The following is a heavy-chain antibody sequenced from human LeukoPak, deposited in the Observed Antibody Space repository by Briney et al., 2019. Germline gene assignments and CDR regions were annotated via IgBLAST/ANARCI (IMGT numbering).Heavy chain of an antibody. D-gene: IGHD3-9*01. CDR2: IKQDGSEK. Sequence: GGSLRLSCAASGFTCSSYWMSWVRHAPGKGLEWVANIKQDGSEKYYVDSVKGRFTISRDNAKNSLYLQMNSLRAEDTAVYYCAREGVLRYFDWLLHGNDYWGQGTLVTVSS. CDR1: GFTCSSYW. CDR3: AREGVLRYFDWLLHGNDY. J-gene: IGHJ4*02. V-gene: IGHV3-7*01.